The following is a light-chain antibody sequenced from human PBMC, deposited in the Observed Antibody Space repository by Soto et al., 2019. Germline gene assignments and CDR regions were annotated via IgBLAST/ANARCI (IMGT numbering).Light chain of an antibody. CDR3: QQSYTAPFT. CDR2: GAS. Sequence: DIQMTQSPSSLSASVGDTVTIACRASRSISNYLNWYQQKPGRAPNLLISGASTLQRGVPSRFSGSGSGTTFTLPITGLQPDDFAIYFCQQSYTAPFTFGPGTKVEIK. J-gene: IGKJ3*01. V-gene: IGKV1-39*01. CDR1: RSISNY.